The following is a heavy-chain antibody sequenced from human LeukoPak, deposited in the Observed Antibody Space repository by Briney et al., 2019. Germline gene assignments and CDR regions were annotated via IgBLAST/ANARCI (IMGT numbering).Heavy chain of an antibody. Sequence: PGGPLRPSCAASGFTFRSYAMIWVRQAPGKGLEWVSSISGSGGSTYYADSVKGRFTISRDNSTNTLYLQMNSLRAEDTAVYYCANLHLFWGQGTLVTVSS. CDR2: ISGSGGST. J-gene: IGHJ4*02. V-gene: IGHV3-23*01. D-gene: IGHD3-3*02. CDR3: ANLHLF. CDR1: GFTFRSYA.